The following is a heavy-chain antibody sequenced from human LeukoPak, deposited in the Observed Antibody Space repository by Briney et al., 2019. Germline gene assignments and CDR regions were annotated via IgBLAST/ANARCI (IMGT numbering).Heavy chain of an antibody. Sequence: GASVKVSCKASGGTFSSYAISWVRQAPGQGLEWMGRIIPILGIANYAQKFQGRVTITADKSTSTAYMELSSVRSEDTAVYYCARQDIVATKKLDYWGQGTLVTVSS. CDR1: GGTFSSYA. CDR2: IIPILGIA. V-gene: IGHV1-69*04. D-gene: IGHD5-12*01. CDR3: ARQDIVATKKLDY. J-gene: IGHJ4*02.